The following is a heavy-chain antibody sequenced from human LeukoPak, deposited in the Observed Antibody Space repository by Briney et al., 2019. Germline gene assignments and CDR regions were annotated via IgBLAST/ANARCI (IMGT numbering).Heavy chain of an antibody. V-gene: IGHV4-59*12. Sequence: PSETLSLTCTVSGGSISSYYWSWIRQPPGKGLEWIGYIYYSGSTNYNPSLKSRLTISIDESKNQFSLKLTSVTAADTAVYYCSRGAYSGNHLAFDLWGHGTVVIVSS. CDR1: GGSISSYY. D-gene: IGHD5-12*01. CDR2: IYYSGST. J-gene: IGHJ3*01. CDR3: SRGAYSGNHLAFDL.